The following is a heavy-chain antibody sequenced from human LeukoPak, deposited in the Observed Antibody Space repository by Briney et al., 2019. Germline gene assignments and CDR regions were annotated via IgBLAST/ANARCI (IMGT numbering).Heavy chain of an antibody. V-gene: IGHV3-15*01. Sequence: GSLRLSCAASGFTFSRDSMNWVRQAPGKGLEWVGRIKSKTDGGTTDYAAPVKGRFTISRDDSKNTLYLQMNSLKTEDTAVYYCTTDPSYYYDSSGYMPYYFDYWGQGTLVTVSS. CDR1: GFTFSRDS. CDR2: IKSKTDGGTT. CDR3: TTDPSYYYDSSGYMPYYFDY. J-gene: IGHJ4*02. D-gene: IGHD3-22*01.